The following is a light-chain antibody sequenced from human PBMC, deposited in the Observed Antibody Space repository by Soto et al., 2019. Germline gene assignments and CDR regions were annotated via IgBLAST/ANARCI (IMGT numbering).Light chain of an antibody. CDR1: QTVRNNY. Sequence: EIVMTQSPVTLSVSPGERATLSCRASQTVRNNYLAWYQQKPGQAPRLLIYDASSRATGIPDRFSGGGSGTDFTLTIRSLEPEDFAVYYCQQRSNWPLLFGPGTKVDIK. V-gene: IGKV3D-20*02. CDR3: QQRSNWPLL. CDR2: DAS. J-gene: IGKJ3*01.